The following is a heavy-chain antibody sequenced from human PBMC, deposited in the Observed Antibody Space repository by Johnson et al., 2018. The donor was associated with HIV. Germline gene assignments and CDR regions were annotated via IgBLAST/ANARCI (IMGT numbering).Heavy chain of an antibody. CDR1: GFTVSSNY. Sequence: VQLVESGGGVVYPGESLRLSCAASGFTVSSNYMSWVRQAPGKGLEWVSGINWNGGSTGYADSVKGRFTISRDNAKNSLYLQMNSLRAEDTAVYYCARASDAFDIWGQGTMVTVSS. CDR2: INWNGGST. CDR3: ARASDAFDI. J-gene: IGHJ3*02. V-gene: IGHV3-20*04.